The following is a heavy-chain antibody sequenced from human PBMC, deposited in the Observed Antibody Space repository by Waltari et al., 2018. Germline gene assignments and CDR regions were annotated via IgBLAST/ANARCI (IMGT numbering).Heavy chain of an antibody. J-gene: IGHJ4*02. Sequence: QVQLQQWGAGLLKPSETLSLTCAVYGGSFSGYYWSWIRQPPGKGLEGIGEINHSGSTNYHPSLKSRVTISVDTSKTQFSLKLSSVTAADTAVYYCARWRERITMVRGVIAHYGYFDYWGQGTLVTVSS. CDR2: INHSGST. CDR1: GGSFSGYY. D-gene: IGHD3-10*01. CDR3: ARWRERITMVRGVIAHYGYFDY. V-gene: IGHV4-34*01.